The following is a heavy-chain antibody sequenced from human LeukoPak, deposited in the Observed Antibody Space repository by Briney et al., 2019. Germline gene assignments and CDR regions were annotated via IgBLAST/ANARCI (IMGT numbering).Heavy chain of an antibody. CDR2: ISSSGSTI. CDR1: GFTFSDYY. J-gene: IGHJ4*02. V-gene: IGHV3-11*04. D-gene: IGHD1-26*01. Sequence: GGSLRLSCAASGFTFSDYYMSWIRQAPGKGLEWVSYISSSGSTIYYADSVKGRFTISRDNAKNSLYLQMNSLRAEDTAVYYCAKDMEGGSYYPRTFDFWGQGTLVTVSS. CDR3: AKDMEGGSYYPRTFDF.